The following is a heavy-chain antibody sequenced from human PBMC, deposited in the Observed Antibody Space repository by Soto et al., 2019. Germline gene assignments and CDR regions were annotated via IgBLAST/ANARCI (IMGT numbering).Heavy chain of an antibody. CDR2: IDPGDSSA. Sequence: GESLKISCHGSGYTFFSFWIVWVRQVPGKGLEWVGRIDPGDSSATYSPTFQGHVTISADRSTRSAYLQWRSLRASDTAICFCARRYCSRADCYSDSWGQGSLVTVSS. V-gene: IGHV5-10-1*01. CDR1: GYTFFSFW. J-gene: IGHJ4*02. D-gene: IGHD2-2*01. CDR3: ARRYCSRADCYSDS.